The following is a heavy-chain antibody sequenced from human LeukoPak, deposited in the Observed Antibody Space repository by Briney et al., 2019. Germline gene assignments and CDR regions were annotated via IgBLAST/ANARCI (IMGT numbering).Heavy chain of an antibody. CDR3: ARDSSHYGSGSYYNTYYFDY. J-gene: IGHJ4*02. Sequence: ASVKVSCKASGYTFTGYYMHWVRQAPGQRLEWMGWINPNSGGTNYVQKFQGRVTRTRDTSISTAYMELSRLRSDDTAVYYCARDSSHYGSGSYYNTYYFDYWGQGTLVTVSS. V-gene: IGHV1-2*02. CDR2: INPNSGGT. D-gene: IGHD3-10*01. CDR1: GYTFTGYY.